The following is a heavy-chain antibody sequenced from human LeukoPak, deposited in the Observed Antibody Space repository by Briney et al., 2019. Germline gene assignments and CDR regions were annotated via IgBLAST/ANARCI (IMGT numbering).Heavy chain of an antibody. CDR2: VTRGGTT. Sequence: GGSLRLSCAASGFSFRNYAMSWVRQAPGEGLEWVSGVTRGGTTHYADSVKGRFTISRDISRDTSENTLYLQMNSLRAEDTAVYYCAKEGEPYHYGSGSTPAPFENWGQGTLVTVSS. CDR3: AKEGEPYHYGSGSTPAPFEN. CDR1: GFSFRNYA. J-gene: IGHJ4*02. V-gene: IGHV3-23*01. D-gene: IGHD3-10*01.